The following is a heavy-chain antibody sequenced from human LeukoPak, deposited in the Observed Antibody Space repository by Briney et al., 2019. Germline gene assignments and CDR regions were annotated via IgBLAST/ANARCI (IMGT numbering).Heavy chain of an antibody. V-gene: IGHV3-7*01. CDR1: GYTYSSYW. J-gene: IGHJ4*02. CDR2: IKQDGSEK. Sequence: GGSLRLSCAASGYTYSSYWLSWVRQAPGKGLEWVANIKQDGSEKYYVDSVKGRFTISTDNATNTLYMQMNSLRAEDTAVYYCARVYRSSSGYCFDYWGQGTLVTVSS. D-gene: IGHD6-6*01. CDR3: ARVYRSSSGYCFDY.